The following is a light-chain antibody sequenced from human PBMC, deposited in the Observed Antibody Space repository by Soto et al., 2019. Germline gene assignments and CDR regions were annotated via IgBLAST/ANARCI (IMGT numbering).Light chain of an antibody. CDR1: SSDVGGYNY. J-gene: IGLJ2*01. V-gene: IGLV2-14*01. CDR2: EVS. CDR3: SSYTSSSTLVV. Sequence: QSALTQPASVSRSPGQSITISCTGTSSDVGGYNYVSWYQQHPGKAPKLMIYEVSNRPSGVSNRFSDSKSGNTASLTISGLQAEDEADYYCSSYTSSSTLVVFGGGTKLTVL.